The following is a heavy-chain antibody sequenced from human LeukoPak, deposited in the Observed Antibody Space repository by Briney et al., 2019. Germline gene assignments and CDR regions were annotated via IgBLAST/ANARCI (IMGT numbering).Heavy chain of an antibody. D-gene: IGHD2-2*01. V-gene: IGHV3-23*01. J-gene: IGHJ3*02. Sequence: LTGGSLRLSCTASGFTFSNYAMTWIRQAPGKGLEWVASLSGSADKTYHADFVKGRFSISRDNSKNTLYLQMNSLRAEDTAVYYCARYSVPATIGWGAFDIWGLGTVVTVSS. CDR1: GFTFSNYA. CDR2: LSGSADKT. CDR3: ARYSVPATIGWGAFDI.